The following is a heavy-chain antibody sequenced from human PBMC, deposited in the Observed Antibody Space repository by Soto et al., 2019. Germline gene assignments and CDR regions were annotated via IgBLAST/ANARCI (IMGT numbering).Heavy chain of an antibody. CDR1: GFTFGDYA. CDR2: IRSKAYGGTT. CDR3: TRARRGYSYGSYYYYGMDV. D-gene: IGHD5-18*01. J-gene: IGHJ6*02. V-gene: IGHV3-49*04. Sequence: LRLSCTASGFTFGDYAMSWVRQAPGKGLEWVGFIRSKAYGGTTEYAASVKGRFTISRDDSKSIAYLQMNSLKTEDTAVYYCTRARRGYSYGSYYYYGMDVWGQGTTVTVSS.